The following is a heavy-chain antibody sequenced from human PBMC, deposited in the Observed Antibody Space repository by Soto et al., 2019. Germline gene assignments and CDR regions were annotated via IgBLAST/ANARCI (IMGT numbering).Heavy chain of an antibody. D-gene: IGHD2-8*01. CDR3: ARKHGVDPANGWIDP. V-gene: IGHV5-51*01. J-gene: IGHJ5*02. CDR2: IYPGDSYT. CDR1: GYSFATDW. Sequence: GESLKIFCKASGYSFATDWIGWVRQIPGKGLGWIGIIYPGDSYTMYCPAFQGQIIIPPSLSGTPTYLHWGSLKASGTALYYFARKHGVDPANGWIDPWGQGTLVPGSS.